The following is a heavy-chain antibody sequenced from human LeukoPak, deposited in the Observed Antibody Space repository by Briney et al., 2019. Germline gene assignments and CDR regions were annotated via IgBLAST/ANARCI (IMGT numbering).Heavy chain of an antibody. V-gene: IGHV3-74*01. CDR3: ARDLGGIAGS. J-gene: IGHJ4*02. CDR1: GFTFTRYW. Sequence: PGGSLRLSCAASGFTFTRYWMHWVRQVPGKGLDWVSRINEDGSITTHADCVRGRFTNSRDNARDTLYLQMNSLRSEDTAVYYCARDLGGIAGSWGQGTLVTVSS. D-gene: IGHD1-26*01. CDR2: INEDGSIT.